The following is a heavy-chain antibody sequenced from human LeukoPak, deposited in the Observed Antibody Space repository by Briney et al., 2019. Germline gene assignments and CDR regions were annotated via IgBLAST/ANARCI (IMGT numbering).Heavy chain of an antibody. CDR3: ARLAAVVTAIHDY. Sequence: GESLKISCKGSGYSFTSYWIGWARQMPGKGLEWMGIIYPGDSDTRYSPSFQGQVTISADKPISTAYLQWSSLKASDTAMYYCARLAAVVTAIHDYWGQGTLVTVSS. CDR2: IYPGDSDT. D-gene: IGHD2-21*02. CDR1: GYSFTSYW. V-gene: IGHV5-51*01. J-gene: IGHJ4*02.